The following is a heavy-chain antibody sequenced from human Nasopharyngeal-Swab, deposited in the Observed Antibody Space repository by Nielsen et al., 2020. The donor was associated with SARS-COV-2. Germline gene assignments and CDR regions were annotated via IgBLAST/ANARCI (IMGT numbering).Heavy chain of an antibody. Sequence: SETLSPTCTVSGGSISSSSYYWGWSRQPPGKGLEWIGSIYYSGSTYYNPSLKSRGTISVDTSKNQFSLKLSSVTAADTAVYYCARMAGDYYYYMDVWGKGTTVTVSS. CDR2: IYYSGST. CDR3: ARMAGDYYYYMDV. J-gene: IGHJ6*03. D-gene: IGHD6-19*01. V-gene: IGHV4-39*01. CDR1: GGSISSSSYY.